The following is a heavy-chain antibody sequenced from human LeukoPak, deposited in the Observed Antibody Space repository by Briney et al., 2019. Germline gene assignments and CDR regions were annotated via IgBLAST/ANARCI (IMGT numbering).Heavy chain of an antibody. Sequence: GGSLRLSCAASGFTFSSYWMHWVRQAPGKGLEWVSAISGSGGSTYYADSVKGRFTISRDNSKNTLYLQMNSLRAEDTAVYYCAKERAKYDFWSGYPHWGQGTLVTVSS. CDR2: ISGSGGST. CDR1: GFTFSSYW. CDR3: AKERAKYDFWSGYPH. V-gene: IGHV3-23*01. D-gene: IGHD3-3*01. J-gene: IGHJ4*02.